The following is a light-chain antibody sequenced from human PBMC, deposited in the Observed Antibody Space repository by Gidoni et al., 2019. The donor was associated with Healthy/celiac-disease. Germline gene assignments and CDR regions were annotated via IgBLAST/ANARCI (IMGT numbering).Light chain of an antibody. CDR1: QSVSSSY. J-gene: IGKJ4*01. CDR2: GAS. Sequence: EIVLTQSPGTLSLPPGERATLSCRASQSVSSSYLAWYQQKPGQAPRLLIYGASSRATGIPDRFSGSGSGTDFTLTISRLEPEDFAVYYCQQYSSSPLTFGGGTKVEIK. V-gene: IGKV3-20*01. CDR3: QQYSSSPLT.